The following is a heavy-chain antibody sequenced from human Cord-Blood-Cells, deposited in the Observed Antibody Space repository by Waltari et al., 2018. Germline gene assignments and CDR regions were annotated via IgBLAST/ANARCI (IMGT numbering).Heavy chain of an antibody. J-gene: IGHJ3*02. Sequence: QVQLVQSGAEVKKPGSSVKVSCKASGGTFSSYAISWVRQAPGQGLEWMGGIIPIFGTANYAQKFQGRVTITADESTSTAYMELSSLRSEDTAVYYCASTHPNYGGNLKLDGNAFDIWGQGTMVTVSS. D-gene: IGHD4-17*01. V-gene: IGHV1-69*01. CDR2: IIPIFGTA. CDR1: GGTFSSYA. CDR3: ASTHPNYGGNLKLDGNAFDI.